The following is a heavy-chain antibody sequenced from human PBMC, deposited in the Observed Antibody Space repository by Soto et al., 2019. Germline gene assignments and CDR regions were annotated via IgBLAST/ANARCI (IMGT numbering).Heavy chain of an antibody. CDR2: ISWNSVSI. CDR1: GFNFNDYA. J-gene: IGHJ6*02. CDR3: AKDMENGYNPYYYYGMDV. V-gene: IGHV3-9*01. D-gene: IGHD3-10*01. Sequence: EVQLVESGGDLVQPGRSLRLSCAASGFNFNDYAMHWVRQAPGKGLEWVSGISWNSVSIGYADSVKGQFTISRDNAKNSLYLQMNSLRAEDTALYYCAKDMENGYNPYYYYGMDVWGQGTTVTVSS.